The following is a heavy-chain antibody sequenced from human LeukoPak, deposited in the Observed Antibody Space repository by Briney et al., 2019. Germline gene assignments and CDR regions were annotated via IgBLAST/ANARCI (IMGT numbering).Heavy chain of an antibody. J-gene: IGHJ4*02. Sequence: ASVKVSCKASGYTFTGYYMHWVRQAPGQGPEWMGRINPNSGGTNYAQKFQGRVTMTRDTSISTAYMELSRLRSDDTAVYYCARDLRGYSYGYAYWGQGTLVTVSS. V-gene: IGHV1-2*06. CDR1: GYTFTGYY. CDR3: ARDLRGYSYGYAY. D-gene: IGHD5-18*01. CDR2: INPNSGGT.